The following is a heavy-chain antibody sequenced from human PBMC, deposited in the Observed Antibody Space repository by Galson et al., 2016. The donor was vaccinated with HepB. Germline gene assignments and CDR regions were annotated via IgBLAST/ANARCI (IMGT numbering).Heavy chain of an antibody. Sequence: SLRLSCAASGFTFSSYSMNWVRQAPGKGLEWVSFITSSSDRMYYANSVKGRFTISRDNAKNSLYLQMNSLRDEDTAVYYCARDRGKYERSGYPYFDYWGQGTLVTVSS. D-gene: IGHD3-22*01. CDR2: ITSSSDRM. J-gene: IGHJ4*02. CDR1: GFTFSSYS. V-gene: IGHV3-48*02. CDR3: ARDRGKYERSGYPYFDY.